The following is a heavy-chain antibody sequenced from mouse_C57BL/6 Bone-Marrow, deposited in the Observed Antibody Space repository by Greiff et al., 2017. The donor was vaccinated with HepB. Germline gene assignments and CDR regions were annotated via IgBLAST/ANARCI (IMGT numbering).Heavy chain of an antibody. V-gene: IGHV1-81*01. J-gene: IGHJ2*01. CDR1: GYTFTSYG. Sequence: VQLQQSGAELARPGASVKLSCKASGYTFTSYGISWVKQRTGQGLEWIGEIYPRSGNTYYNEKFKGKATLTADKSSSTAYMELRILTSEDSAVYFCARGAFGGYYLDYWGQGTTLTVSS. CDR3: ARGAFGGYYLDY. CDR2: IYPRSGNT.